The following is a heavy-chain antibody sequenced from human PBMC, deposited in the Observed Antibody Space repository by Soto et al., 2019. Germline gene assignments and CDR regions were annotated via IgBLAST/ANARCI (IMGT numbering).Heavy chain of an antibody. CDR3: ARATYCTGGNCLLDY. CDR2: IYSGGST. D-gene: IGHD2-15*01. J-gene: IGHJ4*02. Sequence: EVQLVESGGGLVQPGGSLRLSCAASEFTVTSNYMSWVRQAPGKGLEWVSVIYSGGSTYYADFVKGRFTISRDNSKNTVYLQMNSLRAADTAVYYWARATYCTGGNCLLDYWGQGTLVTVSS. V-gene: IGHV3-53*04. CDR1: EFTVTSNY.